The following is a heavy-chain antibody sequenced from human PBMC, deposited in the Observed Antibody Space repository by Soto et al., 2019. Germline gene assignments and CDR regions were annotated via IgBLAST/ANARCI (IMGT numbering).Heavy chain of an antibody. CDR3: GNMDI. CDR2: ISGSGGST. CDR1: GFPFLGYA. Sequence: GSLIPARAASGFPFLGYAMSWVRQAPGKGLEWVSAISGSGGSTYYADSVKGRFTISRDNSKNTLYLQMNSLRAEDTAVYYCGNMDIWGKGTTVTVSS. J-gene: IGHJ6*03. V-gene: IGHV3-23*01.